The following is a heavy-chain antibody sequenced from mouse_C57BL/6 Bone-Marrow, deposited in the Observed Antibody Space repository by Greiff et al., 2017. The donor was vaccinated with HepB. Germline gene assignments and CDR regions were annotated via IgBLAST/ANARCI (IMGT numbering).Heavy chain of an antibody. V-gene: IGHV1-61*01. Sequence: QVQLQQPGAELVRPGSSVKLSCKASGYTFTSYWMDWVKQRPGQGLEWIGNIYPSDSETHYNQKFKDKATLTVDKSSSTAYMQLSSLTSEDSAVYYCARSLITTVVAYRYFDVWGTGTTVTVSS. CDR2: IYPSDSET. J-gene: IGHJ1*03. CDR3: ARSLITTVVAYRYFDV. D-gene: IGHD1-1*01. CDR1: GYTFTSYW.